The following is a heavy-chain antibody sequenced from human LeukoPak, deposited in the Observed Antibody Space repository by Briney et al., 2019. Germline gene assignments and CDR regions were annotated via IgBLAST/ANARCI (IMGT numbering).Heavy chain of an antibody. J-gene: IGHJ4*02. CDR2: ITYDGYYK. CDR3: ESDLSPVVRPSPMGY. D-gene: IGHD3-10*01. V-gene: IGHV3-30*03. Sequence: GGSLRLSCAASGFTFSTYGMRWVRQAPGKGLGWVALITYDGYYKYYSDSVKGRFTISSDTSKNTLSLQMNSLRAEDTAVYYCESDLSPVVRPSPMGYWGQGTLVTVSS. CDR1: GFTFSTYG.